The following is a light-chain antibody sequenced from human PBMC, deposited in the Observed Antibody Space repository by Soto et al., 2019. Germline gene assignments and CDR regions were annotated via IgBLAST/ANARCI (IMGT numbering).Light chain of an antibody. CDR3: QQSYSTPLT. V-gene: IGKV1-39*01. J-gene: IGKJ4*01. Sequence: DIQMTQSPSSLSASVGDRVTITCRASQSISSYLNWYQQKPGKAPKLLIYAASSLQSGVQSRFSGSGSVTDFTLPISSLQPEDFATYYCQQSYSTPLTFGGGTKVEIK. CDR1: QSISSY. CDR2: AAS.